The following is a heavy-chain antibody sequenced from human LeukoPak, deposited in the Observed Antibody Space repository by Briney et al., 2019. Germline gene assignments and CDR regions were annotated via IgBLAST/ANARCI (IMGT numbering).Heavy chain of an antibody. CDR3: ARDTREDGYNYYYMDV. J-gene: IGHJ6*03. CDR2: INPNSGGT. V-gene: IGHV1-2*02. CDR1: GYTFTGYY. D-gene: IGHD5-24*01. Sequence: GASVKVSCKASGYTFTGYYMHWVRQAPGQGLEWMGWINPNSGGTNYAQKFQGRVTMTRDTSISTAYMELSRLRSDDTAVYYCARDTREDGYNYYYMDVWGKGTTVTVSS.